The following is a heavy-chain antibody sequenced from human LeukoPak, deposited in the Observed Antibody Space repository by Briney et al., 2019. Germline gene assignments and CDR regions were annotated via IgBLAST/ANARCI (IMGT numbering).Heavy chain of an antibody. D-gene: IGHD2-21*02. J-gene: IGHJ4*02. Sequence: GGSLRLSCAASGFTFSSYSMNWVRQAPGKGLEWVSVITSGGSTYYADSVKGRFTISRDNSKNTLYLQMNSLRAEDTAVYYCAKRLPVVGDRNRAFDYWGQGTLVTVSS. CDR3: AKRLPVVGDRNRAFDY. CDR1: GFTFSSYS. CDR2: ITSGGST. V-gene: IGHV3-23*01.